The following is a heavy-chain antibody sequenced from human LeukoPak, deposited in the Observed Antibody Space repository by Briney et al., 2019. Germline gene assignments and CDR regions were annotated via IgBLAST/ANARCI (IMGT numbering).Heavy chain of an antibody. D-gene: IGHD5-24*01. V-gene: IGHV3-23*01. CDR2: ISGSGGSI. Sequence: PGGSLRLSCVASGFTFSSYGMHWVRQAPGKGLEWVSGISGSGGSIRYADSVKGRFIISRDNSKNTLYLQMNSLRAEDTAVYYCAKGGDGYNYYFDYWGQETLVTVSS. CDR3: AKGGDGYNYYFDY. CDR1: GFTFSSYG. J-gene: IGHJ4*02.